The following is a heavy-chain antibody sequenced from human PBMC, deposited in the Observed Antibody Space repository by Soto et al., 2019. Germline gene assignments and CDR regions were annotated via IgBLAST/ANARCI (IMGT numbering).Heavy chain of an antibody. CDR2: ISCDGSNK. CDR3: AKDLGYSSSWANWFDP. D-gene: IGHD6-13*01. V-gene: IGHV3-30-3*01. CDR1: GFTFSSYA. J-gene: IGHJ5*02. Sequence: QVQLVESGGGVVQPGRSLRLSCAASGFTFSSYAMHWVRQAPGKGLEWVAVISCDGSNKYYADSVKGRFTISRDNSKNTLYLQMNSLRAEDTAVYYCAKDLGYSSSWANWFDPWGQGTLVTVSS.